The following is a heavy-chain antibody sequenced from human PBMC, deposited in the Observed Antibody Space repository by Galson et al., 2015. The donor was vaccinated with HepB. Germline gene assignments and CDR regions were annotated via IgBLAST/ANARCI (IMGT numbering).Heavy chain of an antibody. V-gene: IGHV1-69*13. CDR3: ARDYTIFGVVTSRDYYYGMDV. J-gene: IGHJ6*02. CDR1: GGTFSSYA. Sequence: SVKVSCKASGGTFSSYAISWVRQAPGQGLEWMGGIIPIFGTANYAQKFQGRVTITADESTSTAYMELSSLRSEDTAVYYCARDYTIFGVVTSRDYYYGMDVWGQGTTVTVSS. D-gene: IGHD3-3*01. CDR2: IIPIFGTA.